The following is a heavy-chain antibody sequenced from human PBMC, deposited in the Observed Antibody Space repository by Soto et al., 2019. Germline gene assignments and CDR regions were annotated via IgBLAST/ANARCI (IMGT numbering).Heavy chain of an antibody. J-gene: IGHJ4*02. Sequence: GGSLRLSCAASGFTFSSYAMSWVRQAPGKGLEWVSAISGSGGSTYYADSVKGRFTISRDNSKNTLYLQMNSLRAEDTAVYYCAKDPTDSSGYYWDYWGQGTLVTVSS. V-gene: IGHV3-23*01. CDR1: GFTFSSYA. CDR2: ISGSGGST. CDR3: AKDPTDSSGYYWDY. D-gene: IGHD3-22*01.